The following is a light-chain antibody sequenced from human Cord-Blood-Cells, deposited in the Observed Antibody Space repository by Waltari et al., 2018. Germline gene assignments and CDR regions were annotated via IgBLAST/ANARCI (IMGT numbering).Light chain of an antibody. V-gene: IGLV2-18*02. CDR3: SSYTSSSTLV. CDR2: EVS. Sequence: QSALTQPPSVSGYPGQAVTLSSTGNSSDVGSYYRVDWYHQPPGTAPKLMIYEVSNRPSGVPDRFSGSKSGNTASLTISGLQAEDEADYYCSSYTSSSTLVFGGGTKLTVL. CDR1: SSDVGSYYR. J-gene: IGLJ3*02.